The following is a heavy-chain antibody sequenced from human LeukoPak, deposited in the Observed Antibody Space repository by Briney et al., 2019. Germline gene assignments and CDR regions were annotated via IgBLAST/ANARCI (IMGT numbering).Heavy chain of an antibody. CDR1: GCTFSSYA. D-gene: IGHD3-22*01. V-gene: IGHV1-69*05. CDR3: ARPSDSSGYYYYYYMDV. CDR2: IIPIFGTA. Sequence: SVKVSCKASGCTFSSYAISWVRQAPGQGLEWMGGIIPIFGTANYAQMFQGRVTITTDESTSTAYMELSSLRSADTAVYYCARPSDSSGYYYYYYMDVWGKGPRSPSP. J-gene: IGHJ6*03.